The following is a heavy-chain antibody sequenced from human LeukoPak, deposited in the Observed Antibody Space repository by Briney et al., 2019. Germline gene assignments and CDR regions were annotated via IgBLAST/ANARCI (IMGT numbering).Heavy chain of an antibody. CDR3: ARGYPMDWNYFDY. CDR2: INPSDGAT. Sequence: ASVKVSCKASGYTFTSYYMHWVRQAPGQGLEWMGIINPSDGATTYAQRFQGRVTMTRDTSTSTVYMELSSLRSEDTAVYYCARGYPMDWNYFDYWGQGTLVTVSS. V-gene: IGHV1-46*01. D-gene: IGHD3/OR15-3a*01. J-gene: IGHJ4*02. CDR1: GYTFTSYY.